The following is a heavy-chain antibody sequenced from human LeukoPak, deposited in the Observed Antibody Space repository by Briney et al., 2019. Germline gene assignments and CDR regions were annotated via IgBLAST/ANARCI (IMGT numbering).Heavy chain of an antibody. V-gene: IGHV4-59*08. Sequence: SETLSLTCTVSGGSISGYSWNWIRQPPGKGLEWIGIISDSGSTTYNPSLKSRVTISVDTSKNQFSLKLSSVTAADTAVYYCARRGFGDIWGQGTMVTVSS. CDR1: GGSISGYS. CDR3: ARRGFGDI. CDR2: ISDSGST. D-gene: IGHD3-16*01. J-gene: IGHJ3*02.